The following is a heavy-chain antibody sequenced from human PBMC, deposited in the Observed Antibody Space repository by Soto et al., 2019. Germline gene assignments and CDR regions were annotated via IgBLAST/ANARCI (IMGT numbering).Heavy chain of an antibody. J-gene: IGHJ5*02. D-gene: IGHD3-10*01. Sequence: SETLSLTCAVSGGSISDTNWWTWVRQTPGKGLEWIGEIYHSGSPTYSPSLRGRATISVDKSNNHFSLRLRYVTAADTAVYYCARGRGGMVYYGSGRKHNWFDPWGQGTLVT. V-gene: IGHV4-4*02. CDR3: ARGRGGMVYYGSGRKHNWFDP. CDR2: IYHSGSP. CDR1: GGSISDTNW.